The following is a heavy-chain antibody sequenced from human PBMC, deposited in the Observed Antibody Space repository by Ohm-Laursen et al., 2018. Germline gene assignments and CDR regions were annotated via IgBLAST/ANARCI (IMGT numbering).Heavy chain of an antibody. V-gene: IGHV3-7*01. CDR1: GFTFSTYW. CDR3: AVVVDDDY. D-gene: IGHD2-15*01. Sequence: SLRLSCTASGFTFSTYWMSWVRQAPGKGLEWVANIKQDGSEKYYVDSVKGRFTISRDNAKNSLYLQMNSLRAEDTAVYYCAVVVDDDYWGQGTLVTVSS. CDR2: IKQDGSEK. J-gene: IGHJ4*02.